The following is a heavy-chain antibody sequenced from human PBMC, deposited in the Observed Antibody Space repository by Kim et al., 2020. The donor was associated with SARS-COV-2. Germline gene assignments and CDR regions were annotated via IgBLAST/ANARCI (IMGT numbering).Heavy chain of an antibody. D-gene: IGHD2-15*01. CDR2: ISASRTYK. CDR3: ASDLGCSLTFCPVDL. J-gene: IGHJ5*02. V-gene: IGHV3-11*05. Sequence: GGSLRLSCAASGFIFSDYYMSWIRQAPGKGLECVSSISASRTYKYYADSVKGRFTISRDNAKNSLYLEMYRLTADDTAVYYCASDLGCSLTFCPVDLWGRGTLVTVSS. CDR1: GFIFSDYY.